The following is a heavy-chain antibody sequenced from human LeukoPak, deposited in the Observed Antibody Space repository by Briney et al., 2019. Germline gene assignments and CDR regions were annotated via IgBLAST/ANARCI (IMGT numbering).Heavy chain of an antibody. CDR1: GFSLSTSGMC. Sequence: SGPALVKPTQTLTLTCTFSGFSLSTSGMCVSWIRQPPGKGLEWIGYIYYSGSTNYNPSLKSRVTISIDTSKNQFSLKLSSVTAADTAVYYCARGSPSRTGLYFDLWGRGTLVTVSS. D-gene: IGHD3/OR15-3a*01. CDR3: ARGSPSRTGLYFDL. J-gene: IGHJ2*01. CDR2: IYYSGST. V-gene: IGHV4-61*08.